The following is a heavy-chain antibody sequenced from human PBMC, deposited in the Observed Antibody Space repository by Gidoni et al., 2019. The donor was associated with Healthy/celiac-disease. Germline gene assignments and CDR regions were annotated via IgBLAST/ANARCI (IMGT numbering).Heavy chain of an antibody. J-gene: IGHJ4*02. CDR2: IWYDGSNK. CDR3: ARGGEEGIAAAGTFFDY. D-gene: IGHD6-13*01. Sequence: QVQLVESGGGVVPPGRSLRLSCAASGFTFSSYRMHWVLQAPGKGLEWVAVIWYDGSNKYYADSVKGRFTISRDNSKNTLYLQMNSLRAEDTAVYYCARGGEEGIAAAGTFFDYWGQGTLVTVSS. V-gene: IGHV3-33*01. CDR1: GFTFSSYR.